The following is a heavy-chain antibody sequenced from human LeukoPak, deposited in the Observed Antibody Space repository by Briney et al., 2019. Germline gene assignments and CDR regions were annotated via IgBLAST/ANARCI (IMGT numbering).Heavy chain of an antibody. J-gene: IGHJ2*01. CDR1: GFTFNNYA. D-gene: IGHD7-27*01. CDR3: ARDPGDRWFFDL. Sequence: GGSLRLSCAAPGFTFNNYAMDWVRQAPGKGLEWVSLISRSGATTYYADSVKGRFTISRDNSRNTLYLQMTSLRAEDTAVYYCARDPGDRWFFDLWGRGTLVTVSS. V-gene: IGHV3-23*01. CDR2: ISRSGATT.